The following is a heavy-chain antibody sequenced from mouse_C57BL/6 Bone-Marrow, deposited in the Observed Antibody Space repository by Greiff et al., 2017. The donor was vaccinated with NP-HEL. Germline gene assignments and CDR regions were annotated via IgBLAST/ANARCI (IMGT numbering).Heavy chain of an antibody. CDR2: ISSGGSYT. Sequence: DVQLMESGGDLVKPGGSLKLSCAASGFTFSSYGMSWVRQTPDKRLEWVATISSGGSYTYYPDSVKGRFTISRDNAKNTLYLQMSSLKSEDTAMYYCAGHYDYAWFAYWGQGTLVTVSA. J-gene: IGHJ3*01. CDR1: GFTFSSYG. V-gene: IGHV5-6*01. CDR3: AGHYDYAWFAY. D-gene: IGHD2-4*01.